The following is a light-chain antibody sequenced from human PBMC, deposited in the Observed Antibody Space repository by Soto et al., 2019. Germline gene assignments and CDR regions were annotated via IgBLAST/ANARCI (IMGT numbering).Light chain of an antibody. V-gene: IGKV1-5*03. J-gene: IGKJ1*01. Sequence: DIQMTQSPSTLSASIGDRVTNACRASQSISSWLAWYQQKPGKAPKLLIYMASNLQSGVPSRFSGSGSGTEFTLTISSLQPDDFATYYCQHYNDYSRIFGQGTKVEIK. CDR3: QHYNDYSRI. CDR1: QSISSW. CDR2: MAS.